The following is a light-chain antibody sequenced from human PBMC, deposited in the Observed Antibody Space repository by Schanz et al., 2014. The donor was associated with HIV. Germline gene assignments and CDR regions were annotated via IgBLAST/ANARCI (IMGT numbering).Light chain of an antibody. J-gene: IGKJ2*01. CDR3: QQGYSYPYT. Sequence: IQMTQSPSTVSTSVGDRVTITCRASQTIGRLLAWYQQKPGRAPKLLISEASILETGVPSTFSGSGSGTEFTLTISSLQPDDFATYYCQQGYSYPYTFGQGTKLEIK. V-gene: IGKV1-5*03. CDR1: QTIGRL. CDR2: EAS.